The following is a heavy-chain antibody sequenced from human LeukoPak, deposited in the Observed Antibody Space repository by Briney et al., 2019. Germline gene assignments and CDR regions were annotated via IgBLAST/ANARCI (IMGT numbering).Heavy chain of an antibody. D-gene: IGHD5-18*01. CDR2: INWNGGST. Sequence: GGSLRLSCAASGFTFDDYGMSWVRQAPGKGLEWVSGINWNGGSTGYADSVKGRFTISRDNAKNSLYLQMNSLRAEDTALYYCARDWRYSYGYSFDYWGQGTLVTVSS. CDR1: GFTFDDYG. CDR3: ARDWRYSYGYSFDY. V-gene: IGHV3-20*04. J-gene: IGHJ4*02.